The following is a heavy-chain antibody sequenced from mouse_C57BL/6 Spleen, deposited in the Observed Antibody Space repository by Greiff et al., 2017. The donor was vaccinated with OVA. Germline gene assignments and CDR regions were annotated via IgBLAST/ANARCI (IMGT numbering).Heavy chain of an antibody. D-gene: IGHD1-1*01. CDR2: IYPSDSET. J-gene: IGHJ3*01. Sequence: QVQLQQPGAELVRPGSSVKLSCKASGYTFTSYWMDWVKQRPGQGLEWIGNIYPSDSETHYNQKFKDKATLTVDKSSSTAYMQLSSLTSADSAVYYCASGDYYWFAYWGQGTLVTVSA. CDR1: GYTFTSYW. V-gene: IGHV1-61*01. CDR3: ASGDYYWFAY.